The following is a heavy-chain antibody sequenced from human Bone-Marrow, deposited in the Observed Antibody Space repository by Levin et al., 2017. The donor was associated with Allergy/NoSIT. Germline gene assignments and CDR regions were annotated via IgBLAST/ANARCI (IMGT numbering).Heavy chain of an antibody. CDR1: GYTFTSYD. CDR3: ARAVRALLWFGELSYYYYYGMDV. V-gene: IGHV1-8*01. Sequence: VASVKVSCKASGYTFTSYDINWVRQATGQGLEWMGWMNPNSGNTGYAQKFQGRVTMTRNTSISTAYMELSSLRSEDTAVYYCARAVRALLWFGELSYYYYYGMDVWGQGTTVTVSS. D-gene: IGHD3-10*01. J-gene: IGHJ6*02. CDR2: MNPNSGNT.